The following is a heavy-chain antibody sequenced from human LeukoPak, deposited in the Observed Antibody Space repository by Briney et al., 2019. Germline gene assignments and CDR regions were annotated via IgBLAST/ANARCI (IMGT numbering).Heavy chain of an antibody. CDR3: ARESTDYYDTSGYYYGPIY. D-gene: IGHD3-22*01. CDR1: GYTFTSYG. V-gene: IGHV1-18*01. CDR2: ISAYNGNT. Sequence: GASVKVSCKASGYTFTSYGISWVRQAPGQGLEWMGWISAYNGNTNYAQKLQGRVTMTTDTSTSTAYMELSSLRSEDTAVYYCARESTDYYDTSGYYYGPIYWGQGTLVTVSS. J-gene: IGHJ4*02.